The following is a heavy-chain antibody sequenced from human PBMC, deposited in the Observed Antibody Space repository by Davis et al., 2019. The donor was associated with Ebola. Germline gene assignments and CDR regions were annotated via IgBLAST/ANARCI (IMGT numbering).Heavy chain of an antibody. J-gene: IGHJ4*02. Sequence: GESLKISCAASGFTFNNFAMTWVRQSPGEGLEWVSGISANGRGTYYADSVKGRFTISRDNAKNSLYLQMNSLRAEDTALYYCAKGLTTGPFDYWGQGTLVTVSS. V-gene: IGHV3-23*01. CDR3: AKGLTTGPFDY. CDR2: ISANGRGT. D-gene: IGHD3-22*01. CDR1: GFTFNNFA.